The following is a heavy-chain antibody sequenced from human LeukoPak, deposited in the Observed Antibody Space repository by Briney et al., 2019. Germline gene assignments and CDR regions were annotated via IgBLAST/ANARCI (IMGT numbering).Heavy chain of an antibody. D-gene: IGHD3-10*01. CDR2: ISSSSSYI. CDR1: GFTFSSYN. Sequence: PGGSLRLSCAASGFTFSSYNMNWVRQAPGKGLEWVSSISSSSSYIYYADSVKGRFTSSRDNAKNSLYLQMNSLRAEDTAVYYCARGGGSGSFYYYYYMDVWGKGTTVTISS. V-gene: IGHV3-21*01. CDR3: ARGGGSGSFYYYYYMDV. J-gene: IGHJ6*03.